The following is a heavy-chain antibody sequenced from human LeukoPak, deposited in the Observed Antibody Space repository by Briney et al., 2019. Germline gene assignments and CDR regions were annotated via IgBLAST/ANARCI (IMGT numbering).Heavy chain of an antibody. V-gene: IGHV4-30-2*01. CDR1: GGSISSGGYY. Sequence: SETLSLTCTVSGGSISSGGYYWSWIRQPPGKGLEWIGYIYHSGSTYYNPSLKSRVTISVDRSKNQFSLKLSSVTAADTAVYYCARAPETDAFDIWGQGTMVTVSS. J-gene: IGHJ3*02. CDR2: IYHSGST. CDR3: ARAPETDAFDI.